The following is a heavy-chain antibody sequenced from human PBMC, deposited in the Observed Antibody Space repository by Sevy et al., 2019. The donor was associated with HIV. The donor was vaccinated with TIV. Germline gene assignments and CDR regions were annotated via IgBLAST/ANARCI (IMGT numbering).Heavy chain of an antibody. CDR3: ARIPSRGGYSGYDENY. CDR2: IYYSGST. V-gene: IGHV4-59*01. D-gene: IGHD5-12*01. J-gene: IGHJ4*02. CDR1: GGSISSYY. Sequence: SETLSLTCTVSGGSISSYYWSWIRQPPGKGLEWIGYIYYSGSTNYNPSPKSRVTISVDTTKNQFSLKLSSVTATDTAVDYCARIPSRGGYSGYDENYWGQGTLVTVSS.